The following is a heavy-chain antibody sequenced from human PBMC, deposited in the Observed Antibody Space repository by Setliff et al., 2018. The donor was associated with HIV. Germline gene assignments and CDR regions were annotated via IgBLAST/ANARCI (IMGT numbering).Heavy chain of an antibody. CDR2: MNPNSGNT. CDR3: ARAPRGVGSSSHFDY. Sequence: GASVKVFCKASGYTFSNYDINWVRQATGQGLEWMGWMNPNSGNTGYAQKFQGRVTMTRNTSISTAYMQLSSLRSEDTAVYFCARAPRGVGSSSHFDYWGRGTLVTVSS. CDR1: GYTFSNYD. J-gene: IGHJ4*02. D-gene: IGHD2-2*01. V-gene: IGHV1-8*02.